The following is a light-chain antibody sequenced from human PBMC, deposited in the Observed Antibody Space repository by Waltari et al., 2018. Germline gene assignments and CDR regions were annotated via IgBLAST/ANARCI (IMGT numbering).Light chain of an antibody. V-gene: IGLV3-25*03. CDR3: QSADSTGTYYV. J-gene: IGLJ1*01. CDR1: ALPTQY. CDR2: KDE. Sequence: SYELTQPPSVSVSPGQTARITCSGDALPTQYVYLYQQKPGQAPVLFLYKDEERPSGIPERFSGSSSGTTATLTISGVQAEDEADYYCQSADSTGTYYVFAAGTKVTVL.